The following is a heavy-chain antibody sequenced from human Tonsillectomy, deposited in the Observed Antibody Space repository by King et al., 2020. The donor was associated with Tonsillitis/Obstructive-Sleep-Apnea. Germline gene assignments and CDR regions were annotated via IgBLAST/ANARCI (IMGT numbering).Heavy chain of an antibody. CDR3: ANPIRDH. CDR1: GFTFSTYW. J-gene: IGHJ4*02. CDR2: INQDGSER. D-gene: IGHD3-3*01. V-gene: IGHV3-7*02. Sequence: VQLVESGGGLVQPGGSLRLSCSASGFTFSTYWMTWFRQAPGKGPEGVANINQDGSERYYLDSVKGRFTISRDNAKNSLYLQMNSLGAEDTAVYYCANPIRDHWGQGTLVTVSS.